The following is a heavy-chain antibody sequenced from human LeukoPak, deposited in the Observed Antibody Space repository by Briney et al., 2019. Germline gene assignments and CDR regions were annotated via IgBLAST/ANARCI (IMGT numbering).Heavy chain of an antibody. CDR3: ARDYRSSSGRSIDY. D-gene: IGHD6-6*01. J-gene: IGHJ4*02. Sequence: PGGSLRFSCAASGFTFSNYSMSWVRQAPGKGLKWVANIKQDGSEKYYVDSVKGRFTISRDNAKKSLYLQMNSLRAEDTAVYYCARDYRSSSGRSIDYWGQGTLVTVSS. CDR2: IKQDGSEK. V-gene: IGHV3-7*01. CDR1: GFTFSNYS.